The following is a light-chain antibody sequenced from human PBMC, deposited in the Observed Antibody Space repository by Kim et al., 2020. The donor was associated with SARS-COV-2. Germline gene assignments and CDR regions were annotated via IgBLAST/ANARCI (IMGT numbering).Light chain of an antibody. CDR1: QGSSNY. Sequence: ASLGDRVTITCRASQGSSNYLAWYQQKPGKAPKLLIYAASALQSGVPSRFSGSGSGTDFTLTINSLQPEDVATYYCQKCSGAPWTFGQGTKVEIK. V-gene: IGKV1-27*01. CDR3: QKCSGAPWT. CDR2: AAS. J-gene: IGKJ1*01.